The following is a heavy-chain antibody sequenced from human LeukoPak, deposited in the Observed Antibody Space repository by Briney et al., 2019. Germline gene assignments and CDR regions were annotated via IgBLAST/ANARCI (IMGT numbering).Heavy chain of an antibody. CDR3: ARVGGDDSTGHYSVDY. J-gene: IGHJ4*02. CDR2: LHHSGST. V-gene: IGHV4-38-2*01. Sequence: SDTLSLTCAVSGYSITSTYWWGWIRQTPGRGLEWIGSLHHSGSTSYSPSLKSRVTISVDTSKNQFSLRLSSVTAADTAVYYCARVGGDDSTGHYSVDYWGQGTLVTVSS. CDR1: GYSITSTYW. D-gene: IGHD3-22*01.